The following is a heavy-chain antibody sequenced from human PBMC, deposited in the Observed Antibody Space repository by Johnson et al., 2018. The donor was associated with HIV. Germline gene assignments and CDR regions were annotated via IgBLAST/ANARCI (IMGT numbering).Heavy chain of an antibody. D-gene: IGHD5-24*01. CDR2: LSSGGDT. J-gene: IGHJ3*02. Sequence: LVQPGGSLRLSCAASGLSVSSYYMSWVRQAPGKGLEWVSVLSSGGDTYYTDSVNGRFTISRDNSKNTLYLQMNSLRAEDTAVYYGARACRDGYTCDVFDIWGQGTMVTVSS. CDR3: ARACRDGYTCDVFDI. CDR1: GLSVSSYY. V-gene: IGHV3-66*01.